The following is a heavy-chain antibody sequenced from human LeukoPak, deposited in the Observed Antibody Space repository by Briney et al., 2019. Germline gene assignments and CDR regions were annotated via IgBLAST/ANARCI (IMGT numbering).Heavy chain of an antibody. D-gene: IGHD1-26*01. CDR2: INHSGST. V-gene: IGHV4-34*01. CDR3: ARVWEWFDP. Sequence: PSETLSLTCAVYGGSFSGYYWSWIRRPPGKGLEWIGGINHSGSTNYNPSLKGRVTISVDTSKNQFSLKLSSATAADTAVYYCARVWEWFDPWGQGTLVTVSS. CDR1: GGSFSGYY. J-gene: IGHJ5*02.